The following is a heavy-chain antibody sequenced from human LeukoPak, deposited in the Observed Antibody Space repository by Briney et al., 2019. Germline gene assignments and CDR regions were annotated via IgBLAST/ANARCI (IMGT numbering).Heavy chain of an antibody. CDR2: INPNSGGT. Sequence: GASVKVSCKASGYTFTGYYMHWVRQAPGQGLEWMGWINPNSGGTNYAQKFQGRVTMTRDTSASTAYMELSSLRSEDMAVYYCAREVRGGSHPTGHFDYWGQGTLVTVSS. CDR1: GYTFTGYY. J-gene: IGHJ4*02. CDR3: AREVRGGSHPTGHFDY. D-gene: IGHD1-26*01. V-gene: IGHV1-2*02.